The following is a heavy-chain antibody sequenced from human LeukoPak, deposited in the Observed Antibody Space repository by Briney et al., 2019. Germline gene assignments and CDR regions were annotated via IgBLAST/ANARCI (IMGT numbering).Heavy chain of an antibody. J-gene: IGHJ4*02. V-gene: IGHV3-7*04. CDR2: IKQDGSVK. CDR1: GFIFSTYL. D-gene: IGHD1-26*01. CDR3: VRHPSARFDY. Sequence: PGGSLRLSCAASGFIFSTYLMTWVRQAPGKGLEWVANIKQDGSVKYCVDSVKGRFTISRDNAKNSLYLQMNSLRAEGTAVYYCVRHPSARFDYWGQGTLVTVSS.